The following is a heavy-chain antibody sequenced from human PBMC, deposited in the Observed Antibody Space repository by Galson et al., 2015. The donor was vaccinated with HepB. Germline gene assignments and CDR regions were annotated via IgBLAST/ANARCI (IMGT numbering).Heavy chain of an antibody. CDR2: IIPIFGTA. CDR3: ASGRYCSSTSCYLDY. J-gene: IGHJ4*02. CDR1: GGTFSSYA. Sequence: SVKVSCKASGGTFSSYAISWVRQAPGQGLEWMGGIIPIFGTANYAQKFQGRVTITADESTSTAYMELSSLRSEDTAVYYCASGRYCSSTSCYLDYWGQGTLVTVSS. V-gene: IGHV1-69*13. D-gene: IGHD2-2*01.